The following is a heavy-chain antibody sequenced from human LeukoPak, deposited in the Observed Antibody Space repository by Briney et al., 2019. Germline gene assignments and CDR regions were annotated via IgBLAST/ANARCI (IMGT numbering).Heavy chain of an antibody. CDR3: AKFGYYYDSSGYSDSDY. CDR1: GFTLSSYG. Sequence: PGGSLRLSCAASGFTLSSYGMHWVRQAPGKGLEWVAVIWYDGSNKYYADSVKGRFTISRDNSKNTLYLQMNSLRAEDTAVYYCAKFGYYYDSSGYSDSDYWGQGTLVTVSS. J-gene: IGHJ4*02. V-gene: IGHV3-33*06. CDR2: IWYDGSNK. D-gene: IGHD3-22*01.